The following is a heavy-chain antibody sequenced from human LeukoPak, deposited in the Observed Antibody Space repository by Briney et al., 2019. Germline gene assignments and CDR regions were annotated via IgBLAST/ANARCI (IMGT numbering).Heavy chain of an antibody. Sequence: ASVKVSCKASGYTFTSYYMHWVRQAPGQGLEWMGIINPSGGSTSYAQKFQGRVTMTRDMSTSTAYMELSSLRSEDTAVYYCARAARVCSSTSCQRWIWFDPWGQGTLVTVSS. CDR3: ARAARVCSSTSCQRWIWFDP. CDR2: INPSGGST. J-gene: IGHJ5*02. V-gene: IGHV1-46*01. CDR1: GYTFTSYY. D-gene: IGHD2-2*01.